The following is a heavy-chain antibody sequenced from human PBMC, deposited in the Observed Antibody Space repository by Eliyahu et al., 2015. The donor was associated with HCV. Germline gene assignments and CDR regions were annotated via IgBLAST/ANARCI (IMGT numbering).Heavy chain of an antibody. Sequence: EVQLVESGGGLVKPGGSLRLSCAASGFAFNNYNMHWVRQAPGKGLGWISSISGNSVDIYYADSVRGRFTISRDNAKNSVYLQVNTLRAEDSAVYYCVREYFDYWGQGTLVAVSS. CDR3: VREYFDY. CDR2: ISGNSVDI. J-gene: IGHJ4*02. V-gene: IGHV3-21*02. CDR1: GFAFNNYN.